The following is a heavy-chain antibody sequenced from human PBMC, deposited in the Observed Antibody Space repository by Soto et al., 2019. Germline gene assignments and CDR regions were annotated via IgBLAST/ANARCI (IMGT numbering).Heavy chain of an antibody. CDR1: GFTFKIYT. CDR3: ARDFKDLG. J-gene: IGHJ4*02. V-gene: IGHV3-7*01. CDR2: IKQDGSEK. Sequence: PGGSQRLSSTASGFTFKIYTRSWVRQAPGKGLEWVANIKQDGSEKYYVDSVKGRFTISRDNAKNSLYLQMNSLRVEDTAVYYCARDFKDLGWGQGTLVTVSS.